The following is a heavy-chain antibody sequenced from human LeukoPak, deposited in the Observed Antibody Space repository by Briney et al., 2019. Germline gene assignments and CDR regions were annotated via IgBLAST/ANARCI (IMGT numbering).Heavy chain of an antibody. V-gene: IGHV3-21*01. CDR1: GFTFSSYS. Sequence: GGSLRLSCAASGFTFSSYSMNWVRQAPGKGLEWVSSISSSSSYIYYADSVKGRFTISRDNAKNSLYLQMNSLRAEDTAVYYCASSTRATIPHDYWGQGTLVTVSS. J-gene: IGHJ4*02. D-gene: IGHD5-12*01. CDR3: ASSTRATIPHDY. CDR2: ISSSSSYI.